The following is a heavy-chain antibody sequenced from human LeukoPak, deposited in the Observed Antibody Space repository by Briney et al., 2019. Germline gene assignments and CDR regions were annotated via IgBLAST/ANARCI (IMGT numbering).Heavy chain of an antibody. Sequence: GESLKISCQGSGYTFSSYWIGWVRQMPGKGLEWMGIIYPSDSDTRYSLDFQGQVTISADKSINTAYLQWSSLKASDTAIYYCARPEGSVITPYYFDYWGQGTLVTVSS. CDR2: IYPSDSDT. J-gene: IGHJ4*02. CDR1: GYTFSSYW. CDR3: ARPEGSVITPYYFDY. V-gene: IGHV5-51*01. D-gene: IGHD4-23*01.